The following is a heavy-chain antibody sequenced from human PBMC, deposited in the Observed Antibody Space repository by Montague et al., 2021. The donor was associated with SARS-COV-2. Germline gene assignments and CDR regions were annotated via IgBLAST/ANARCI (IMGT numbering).Heavy chain of an antibody. Sequence: SETRSLTCTVSGGSISSYYWSWIRQPPGKGLEWIGYIYYSGSTNXNPSLKSRVTISVDTSKNQFSLKLSSVTAADTAVYYCARVGFGYCSGGSCYRAIDYWGQGTLVTVSA. D-gene: IGHD2-15*01. CDR3: ARVGFGYCSGGSCYRAIDY. CDR2: IYYSGST. CDR1: GGSISSYY. J-gene: IGHJ4*02. V-gene: IGHV4-59*01.